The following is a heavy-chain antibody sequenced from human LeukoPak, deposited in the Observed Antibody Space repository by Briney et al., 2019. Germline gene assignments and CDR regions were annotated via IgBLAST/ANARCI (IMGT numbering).Heavy chain of an antibody. V-gene: IGHV3-11*04. J-gene: IGHJ4*02. Sequence: PGGSLRLSCAASGFTFGDYSMTWIRQAPGKGLEWVSYISGSGSTIYYADSVKGRFTISRDNAKNSLYLQMNSLRAEDTAVYYCARVRTPRWGFDHWGQGTLVTVSS. CDR3: ARVRTPRWGFDH. CDR2: ISGSGSTI. D-gene: IGHD1/OR15-1a*01. CDR1: GFTFGDYS.